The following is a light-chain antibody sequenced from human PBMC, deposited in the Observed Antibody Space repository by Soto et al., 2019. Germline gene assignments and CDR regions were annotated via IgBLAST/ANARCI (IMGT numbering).Light chain of an antibody. Sequence: IVVTKSPGTLSLSPGERATLSCKTSQSRGSNFLAWYQHKPGQAPRLLIYASSNRATGIPDRFSGSASGTDLTLTINRLEPEDFAVYYCQLYGISPHFGQGTRLEIK. J-gene: IGKJ5*01. CDR1: QSRGSNF. CDR3: QLYGISPH. CDR2: ASS. V-gene: IGKV3-20*01.